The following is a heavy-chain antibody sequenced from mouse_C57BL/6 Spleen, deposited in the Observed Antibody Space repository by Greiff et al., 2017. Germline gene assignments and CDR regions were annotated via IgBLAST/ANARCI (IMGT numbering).Heavy chain of an antibody. Sequence: QVQLQQSGAELVRPGASVTLSCKASGYTFTDYEMHWVKQTPVHGLEWIGAIDPETGGTAYNQKFKGKAILTADKYTITAYMELRSLTSEDSAVYYCTRWGNSDYWGQGTTLTVSS. CDR1: GYTFTDYE. CDR2: IDPETGGT. J-gene: IGHJ2*01. CDR3: TRWGNSDY. V-gene: IGHV1-15*01.